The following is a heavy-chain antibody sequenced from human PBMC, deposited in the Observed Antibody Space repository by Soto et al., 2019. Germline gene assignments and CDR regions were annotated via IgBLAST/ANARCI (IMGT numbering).Heavy chain of an antibody. J-gene: IGHJ3*02. D-gene: IGHD2-15*01. CDR1: EFTISSYG. Sequence: QVQLVESGGGVVQPGRSLRLSCAASEFTISSYGMHWVHQAPGKGLEWVAFIWYDGRNKYYADSVKGRFTISRDNSKNTLYLQMNSLRAEDTAVYYCARLKVVPATRYGFDIWGQGTMVTVSS. CDR3: ARLKVVPATRYGFDI. CDR2: IWYDGRNK. V-gene: IGHV3-33*01.